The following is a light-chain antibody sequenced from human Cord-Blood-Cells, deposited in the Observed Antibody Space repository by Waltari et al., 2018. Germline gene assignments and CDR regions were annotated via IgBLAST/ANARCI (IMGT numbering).Light chain of an antibody. V-gene: IGLV2-14*04. CDR1: SSDVGGYNY. J-gene: IGLJ3*02. CDR3: SSYTSSSTFGV. Sequence: CTGTSSDVGGYNYVSWYQQHPGKAPKLMIYDVSKRPSGVSNRFSGSKSGNTASLTISGLQAEDEADYYCSSYTSSSTFGVFGGGTKLTVL. CDR2: DVS.